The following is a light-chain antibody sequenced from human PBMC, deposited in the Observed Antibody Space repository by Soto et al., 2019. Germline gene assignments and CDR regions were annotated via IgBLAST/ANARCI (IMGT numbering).Light chain of an antibody. CDR3: QERSNWPRYT. CDR1: QSVSRY. Sequence: DIVLTQSPATLSLSPGERATLSCRASQSVSRYLAWYQQKPGQAPRLLIYDASNRATGIPARFSGSGSGTDFTLTISSLEPEDFAVYYCQERSNWPRYTFGQGTKLEIK. V-gene: IGKV3-11*01. J-gene: IGKJ2*01. CDR2: DAS.